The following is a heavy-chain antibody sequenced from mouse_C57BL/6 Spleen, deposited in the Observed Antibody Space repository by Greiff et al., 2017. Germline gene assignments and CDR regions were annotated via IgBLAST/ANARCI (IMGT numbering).Heavy chain of an antibody. V-gene: IGHV14-1*01. Sequence: EVQLQQSGAELVRPGASVKLSCTASGFYIKDYYMHWVKQRPEQGLEWIGRIDPEDGDTEYSPKFQGKATMTADTSSNTAYLQPSSLTSEDTAVYYCLITAVDYAMDYWGQGTSVTVSS. CDR1: GFYIKDYY. D-gene: IGHD1-1*01. J-gene: IGHJ4*01. CDR3: LITAVDYAMDY. CDR2: IDPEDGDT.